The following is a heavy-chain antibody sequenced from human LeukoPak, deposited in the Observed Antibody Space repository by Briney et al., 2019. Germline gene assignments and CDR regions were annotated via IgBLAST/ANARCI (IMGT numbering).Heavy chain of an antibody. J-gene: IGHJ4*02. Sequence: PSETLSLTCAVYGGSFSGYYWSWIRQPPGKGLEWIGEINHSGSTNYNPSLKSRVTISVDTSKNQFSLKLSSVTAADTAVYYCARSLPEYYYDSSGYFGYWGQGTLVTVSS. CDR2: INHSGST. CDR3: ARSLPEYYYDSSGYFGY. CDR1: GGSFSGYY. D-gene: IGHD3-22*01. V-gene: IGHV4-34*01.